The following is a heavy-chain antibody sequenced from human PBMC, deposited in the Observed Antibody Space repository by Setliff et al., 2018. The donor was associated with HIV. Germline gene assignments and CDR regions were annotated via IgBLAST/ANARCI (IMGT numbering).Heavy chain of an antibody. CDR3: ASTSRRLGDSSGNEGAFDI. D-gene: IGHD3-22*01. Sequence: PSETLSLTCAVSGYSLSSGYFWGWIRQPPGKGLEWIGSIYHSGSTYYNPSLKSRATISVDTSKNQFSLKLSSVTAADTAVYYCASTSRRLGDSSGNEGAFDIWGQGTMVTVSS. CDR1: GYSLSSGYF. V-gene: IGHV4-38-2*01. J-gene: IGHJ3*02. CDR2: IYHSGST.